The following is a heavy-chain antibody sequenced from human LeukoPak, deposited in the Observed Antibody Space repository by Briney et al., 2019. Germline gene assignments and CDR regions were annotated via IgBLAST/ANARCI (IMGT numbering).Heavy chain of an antibody. J-gene: IGHJ4*02. Sequence: ASVKVSCRAPGFTFTSYGITWVRQAPGQGLEWMGWISAYNGNTQYAQNLQGRVTMTTDTSTNTAYMELRSLRSDDTAVYYCARDPLDYWATSSGSRRPAFDYWGQGTLVTVSS. D-gene: IGHD1-26*01. CDR3: ARDPLDYWATSSGSRRPAFDY. CDR2: ISAYNGNT. CDR1: GFTFTSYG. V-gene: IGHV1-18*01.